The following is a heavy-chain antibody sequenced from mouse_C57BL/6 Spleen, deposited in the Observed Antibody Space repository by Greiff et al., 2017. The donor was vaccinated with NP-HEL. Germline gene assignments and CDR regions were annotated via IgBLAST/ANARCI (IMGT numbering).Heavy chain of an antibody. V-gene: IGHV1-59*01. CDR1: GYTFTSYW. J-gene: IGHJ4*01. CDR3: AIERSMDY. Sequence: QVHVKQSGAELVRPGTSVKLSCKASGYTFTSYWMHWVKQRPGQGLEWIGVIDPSDSYTNYNQKFKGKATLTVDTSSSTAYMQLSSLTSEDAAVYYGAIERSMDYWGQGTSVTVSS. CDR2: IDPSDSYT.